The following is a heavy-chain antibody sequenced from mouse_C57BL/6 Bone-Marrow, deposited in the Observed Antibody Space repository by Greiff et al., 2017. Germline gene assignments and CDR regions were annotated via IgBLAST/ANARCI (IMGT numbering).Heavy chain of an antibody. V-gene: IGHV1-81*01. D-gene: IGHD2-3*01. Sequence: QVQLQQSGAELARPGASVKLSCKASGYTFTSYGISWVKQRTGQGLEWIGEIYPRSGNTYYNEKFKGKATLTADKSSSTAYMELRSLTSEDSAVYFCARCGGYDGYYVGYFDVWGTGTTVTVSS. CDR1: GYTFTSYG. CDR3: ARCGGYDGYYVGYFDV. J-gene: IGHJ1*03. CDR2: IYPRSGNT.